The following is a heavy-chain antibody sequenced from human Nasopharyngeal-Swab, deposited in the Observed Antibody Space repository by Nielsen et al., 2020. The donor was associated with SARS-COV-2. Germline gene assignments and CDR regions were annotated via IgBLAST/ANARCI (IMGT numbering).Heavy chain of an antibody. D-gene: IGHD3-22*01. Sequence: SETLSLTCAVYGGSFTDYYWTWIRQPPGKGPEWIGEINHRGSTNYNPSLKSRVTISADTSKNQFSLNPSSVTAADTAVYYCARGLVDVNMMLVVIGFSYWLDSWGQGTLVTVSS. V-gene: IGHV4-34*01. CDR1: GGSFTDYY. CDR3: ARGLVDVNMMLVVIGFSYWLDS. CDR2: INHRGST. J-gene: IGHJ5*01.